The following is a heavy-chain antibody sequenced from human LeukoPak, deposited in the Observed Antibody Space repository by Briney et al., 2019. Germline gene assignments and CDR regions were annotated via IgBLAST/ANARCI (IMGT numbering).Heavy chain of an antibody. CDR3: ARDDQSERLFDY. D-gene: IGHD4-11*01. CDR2: ISNSGSYI. CDR1: GFTFSSYS. J-gene: IGHJ4*02. Sequence: SGGSLRPSCAASGFTFSSYSMNWVRQAPGKGLEWVSCISNSGSYIYYADSVKGRYTISRDNAKNSLYPQMNSLRAEDTAVYYCARDDQSERLFDYWGQGTLVTVSS. V-gene: IGHV3-21*01.